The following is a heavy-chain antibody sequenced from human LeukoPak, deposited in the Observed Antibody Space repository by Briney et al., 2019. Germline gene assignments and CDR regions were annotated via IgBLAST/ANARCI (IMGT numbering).Heavy chain of an antibody. D-gene: IGHD1-26*01. J-gene: IGHJ1*01. V-gene: IGHV3-9*01. CDR3: AKVYWVGATTEEYFQH. CDR1: GFTFDDYA. Sequence: GGSLRLSCAASGFTFDDYAMHWVRQAPGKGLEWVSGISWNSGSIGYADSVKGRFTISRDNAKNSLYLQMNSLRAEDTALYYCAKVYWVGATTEEYFQHWGQGTLVTVSS. CDR2: ISWNSGSI.